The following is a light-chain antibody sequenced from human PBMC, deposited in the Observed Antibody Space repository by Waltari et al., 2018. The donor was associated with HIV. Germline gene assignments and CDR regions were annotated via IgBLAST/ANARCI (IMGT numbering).Light chain of an antibody. J-gene: IGLJ2*01. V-gene: IGLV2-14*03. CDR3: SSFTKDFTVI. CDR1: DSDFGYGNF. CDR2: EVD. Sequence: SVVTQPASVSGFPGQSVTISCTGTDSDFGYGNFVSWYQQYPGKAPKVILFEVDSRASGVDDRFSGSKSGNTASLTISGLRTEDEANYYCSSFTKDFTVIFGGGTKVTIL.